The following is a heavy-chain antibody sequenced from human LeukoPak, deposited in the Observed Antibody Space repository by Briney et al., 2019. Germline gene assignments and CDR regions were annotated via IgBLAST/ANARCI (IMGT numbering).Heavy chain of an antibody. V-gene: IGHV3-30*02. J-gene: IGHJ4*02. CDR3: AKDKGKLYFDY. CDR1: GLTFSSSG. Sequence: GGSLRLSCAASGLTFSSSGMHWVRQAPGKGLEWVAFIWFDGTNKYYADSVKGRFIISRDNSKNTLYLQMNSLRTEDTAVYYWAKDKGKLYFDYWGQGTLVTVSS. CDR2: IWFDGTNK. D-gene: IGHD3-10*01.